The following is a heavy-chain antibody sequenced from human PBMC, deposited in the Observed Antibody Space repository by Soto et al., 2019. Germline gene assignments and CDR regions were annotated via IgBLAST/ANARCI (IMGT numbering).Heavy chain of an antibody. CDR2: FYYSGSA. D-gene: IGHD3-16*01. Sequence: SETLALTCTVSGGCIISYYWSWIREPPGKGLEWIGYFYYSGSANYNPSLKSRVTISVDTSKNHVSLNLSSVTAAETAVYYCAREGDSDFHSWRQGTLVT. CDR1: GGCIISYY. CDR3: AREGDSDFHS. V-gene: IGHV4-59*13. J-gene: IGHJ4*02.